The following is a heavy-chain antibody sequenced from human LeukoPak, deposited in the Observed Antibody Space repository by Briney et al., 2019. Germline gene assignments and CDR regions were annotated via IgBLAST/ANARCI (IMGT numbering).Heavy chain of an antibody. CDR3: GRGHYGLDV. V-gene: IGHV3-21*05. CDR2: ITNSGSYT. J-gene: IGHJ6*02. CDR1: GFTFSSYG. Sequence: GGSLRLSCAASGFTFSSYGMHWVRQAPGKGLEWVSYITNSGSYTNYPDSVRGRFTISRDNAKNSLYLQMNSLRPEDTAIYYCGRGHYGLDVWGQGTTVTVSS.